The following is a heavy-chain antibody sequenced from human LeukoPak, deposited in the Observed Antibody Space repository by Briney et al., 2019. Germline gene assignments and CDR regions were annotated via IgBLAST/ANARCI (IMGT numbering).Heavy chain of an antibody. Sequence: SETLSLTCAVYGGSFSAYYWSWIRQPPGKGLEWIGEINHSGSTNYNPSLKSRVTISVDTSKNQFSLKLSSVTAADTAVYYCARRRRMGLGYCSGGSCYSDNWFDPWGQGTLVTVSS. J-gene: IGHJ5*02. CDR2: INHSGST. CDR1: GGSFSAYY. V-gene: IGHV4-34*01. D-gene: IGHD2-15*01. CDR3: ARRRRMGLGYCSGGSCYSDNWFDP.